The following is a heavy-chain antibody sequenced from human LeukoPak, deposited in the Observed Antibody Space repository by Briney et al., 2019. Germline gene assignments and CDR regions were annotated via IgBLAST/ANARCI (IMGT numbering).Heavy chain of an antibody. Sequence: GGSLRLSCASSGITFSTCSMNWVRQAPGKGLEWVANIKQDGSEKYYVDSVKGRFTISRDNAKNPLYLQMNSLRAEDTAVYYCARDHEFLFDYWGQGTLVTVSS. D-gene: IGHD3-10*01. CDR1: GITFSTCS. V-gene: IGHV3-7*01. CDR3: ARDHEFLFDY. J-gene: IGHJ4*02. CDR2: IKQDGSEK.